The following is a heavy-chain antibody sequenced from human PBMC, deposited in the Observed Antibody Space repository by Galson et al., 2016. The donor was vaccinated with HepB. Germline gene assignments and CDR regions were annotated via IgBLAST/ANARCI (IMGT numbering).Heavy chain of an antibody. V-gene: IGHV3-23*01. J-gene: IGHJ4*02. CDR2: ISNSGSTT. CDR3: AKEFVATGGVVGDY. Sequence: SLRLSCAASGFTFSTSAMSWVRQAPGKGLEWVSAISNSGSTTYYADSVKGRFTISGDNSKNTLYLQMTSLRVEDTALYYCAKEFVATGGVVGDYWGQGTLVTVSS. D-gene: IGHD2-8*02. CDR1: GFTFSTSA.